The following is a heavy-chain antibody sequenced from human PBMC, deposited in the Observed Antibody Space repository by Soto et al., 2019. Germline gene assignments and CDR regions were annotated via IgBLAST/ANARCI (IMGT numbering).Heavy chain of an antibody. Sequence: SETLSLTCTVSGGSISSYYWSWIRQPPGKGLEWIGYIYYSGSTNYNPSLKSRVTISVDTSKNQFSLKLSSVTAADTAVSYCARDSGVYYGSGRYFQHWGQGTLVTVSS. CDR1: GGSISSYY. J-gene: IGHJ1*01. D-gene: IGHD3-10*01. CDR3: ARDSGVYYGSGRYFQH. V-gene: IGHV4-59*01. CDR2: IYYSGST.